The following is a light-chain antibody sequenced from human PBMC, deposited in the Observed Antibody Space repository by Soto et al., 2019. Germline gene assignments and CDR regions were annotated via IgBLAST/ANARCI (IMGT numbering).Light chain of an antibody. CDR3: SSYTSTSTLGVL. CDR1: SSDVGGYNS. Sequence: QSALTQPASVSGSPGQSITISCTGTSSDVGGYNSVSWYQHHPGKAPKLMIYEVTNRPSGVSNRFSGSKSGNTASLTISGLQAEDEADYYCSSYTSTSTLGVLFGGGTKVTVL. CDR2: EVT. V-gene: IGLV2-14*01. J-gene: IGLJ2*01.